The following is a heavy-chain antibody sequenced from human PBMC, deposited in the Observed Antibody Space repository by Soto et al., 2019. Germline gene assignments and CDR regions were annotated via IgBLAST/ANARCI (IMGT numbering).Heavy chain of an antibody. J-gene: IGHJ3*02. CDR1: GFTFDDYA. CDR2: ISWISGSI. V-gene: IGHV3-9*01. D-gene: IGHD2-15*01. Sequence: GGSLRLSCAASGFTFDDYAMHWVRQAPGKGLEWVSVISWISGSIGYADSVKGRFTISRDNAKNSLYLQMNSLRAEDTALYYCAKEYGVAATHAFDIWGQGTMVTVSS. CDR3: AKEYGVAATHAFDI.